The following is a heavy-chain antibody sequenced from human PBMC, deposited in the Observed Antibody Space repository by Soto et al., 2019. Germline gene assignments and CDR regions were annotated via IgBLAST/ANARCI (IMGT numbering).Heavy chain of an antibody. CDR3: ARDHRESYDILTGYYPTFDY. CDR1: GFTFSSYG. V-gene: IGHV3-33*08. J-gene: IGHJ4*02. Sequence: GGSLRLSCAASGFTFSSYGMHWVRQAPGKGLEWVAVIWYDGSNKYYADSVKGRFTISRDNSKNTLYLQMNSLRAEDTAVYYCARDHRESYDILTGYYPTFDYWGQGTLVTVSS. CDR2: IWYDGSNK. D-gene: IGHD3-9*01.